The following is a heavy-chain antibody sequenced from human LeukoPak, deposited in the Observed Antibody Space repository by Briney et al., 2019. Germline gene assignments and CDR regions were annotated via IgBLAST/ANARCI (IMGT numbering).Heavy chain of an antibody. D-gene: IGHD3-10*01. J-gene: IGHJ4*02. CDR2: ISGSGGNT. V-gene: IGHV3-23*01. CDR3: AKSRTMVRHTPGTY. CDR1: GFTYSSYA. Sequence: GGSLRLSCAASGFTYSSYAMSWVRQAPGKGLEWVSVISGSGGNTYYADTVKGRFTISRDDSKNTLYLQMNSLRAEDTAVHYCAKSRTMVRHTPGTYWGQGTLVTVSS.